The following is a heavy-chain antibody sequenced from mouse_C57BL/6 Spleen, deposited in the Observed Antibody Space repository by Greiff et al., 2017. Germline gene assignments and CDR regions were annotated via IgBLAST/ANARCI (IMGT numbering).Heavy chain of an antibody. CDR2: IHPNSGST. CDR1: GYTFTSYW. Sequence: VQLQQPGAELVKPGASVKLSCKASGYTFTSYWMHWVKQRPGQGLEWIGMIHPNSGSTNYNEKFKSKATLTVDKSSSTAYMQLSSLTSEDSAVYYCARKGNYYGSNDYVYYWGQGTTLTVAS. V-gene: IGHV1-64*01. J-gene: IGHJ2*01. D-gene: IGHD1-1*01. CDR3: ARKGNYYGSNDYVYY.